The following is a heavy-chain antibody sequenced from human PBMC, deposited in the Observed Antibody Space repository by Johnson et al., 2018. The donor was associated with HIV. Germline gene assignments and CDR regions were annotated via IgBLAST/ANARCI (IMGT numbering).Heavy chain of an antibody. J-gene: IGHJ3*02. CDR3: VRDFDSSGWYDSLVTDM. CDR1: GFTFSSYA. CDR2: ISYDGSNK. V-gene: IGHV3-30-3*01. Sequence: QVQLVESGGGVVQPGRSLRLSCAASGFTFSSYAMHWVRQAPGKGLEWVAVISYDGSNKYYADSVKGRFTISRDNSKKKVFLQMNSLRHEDTAVYYCVRDFDSSGWYDSLVTDMWGQGTMVTVST. D-gene: IGHD6-19*01.